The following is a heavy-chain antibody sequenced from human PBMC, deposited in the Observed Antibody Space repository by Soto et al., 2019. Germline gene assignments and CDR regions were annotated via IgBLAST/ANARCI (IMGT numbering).Heavy chain of an antibody. J-gene: IGHJ4*02. CDR3: ARDPPDFNSGFDY. V-gene: IGHV6-1*01. CDR1: GDSVSSNGST. D-gene: IGHD2-15*01. Sequence: SQTLSLPCVISGDSVSSNGSTWNWIRPSPSRGLEWLGRAYYRSRWLYDYATSVRGRITINPDTSKNRFSLQLNSVTPEDTAVYYCARDPPDFNSGFDYWGQGTPVTVAS. CDR2: AYYRSRWLY.